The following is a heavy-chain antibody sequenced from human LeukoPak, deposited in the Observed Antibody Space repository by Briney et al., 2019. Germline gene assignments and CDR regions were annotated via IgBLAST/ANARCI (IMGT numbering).Heavy chain of an antibody. Sequence: GGSLRLSCAASGFTFSSYAMSWVRQAPGKGLEWVSCIGARYGSTFYADSVKGRFTISRDNSKNTLYLQMNSLRAEDTAVYYCAKDYYYDPVDAFDVWGQGTMVSVSS. V-gene: IGHV3-23*01. CDR3: AKDYYYDPVDAFDV. CDR1: GFTFSSYA. D-gene: IGHD3-22*01. J-gene: IGHJ3*01. CDR2: IGARYGST.